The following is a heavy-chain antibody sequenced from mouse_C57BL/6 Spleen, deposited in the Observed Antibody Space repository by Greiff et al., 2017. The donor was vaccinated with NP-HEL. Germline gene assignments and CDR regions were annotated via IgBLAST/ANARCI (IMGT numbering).Heavy chain of an antibody. CDR1: GYTFTSYW. V-gene: IGHV1-52*01. Sequence: QVQLQQPGAELVRPGSSVKLSCKASGYTFTSYWMHWVKQRPIQGLEWIGNIDPSDSETHYNQKFKDKATLTVDKSSRTAYMQLSSLTSEDSAVYYCAREDDGYFPFAYWGQGTLVTVSA. D-gene: IGHD2-3*01. CDR2: IDPSDSET. J-gene: IGHJ3*01. CDR3: AREDDGYFPFAY.